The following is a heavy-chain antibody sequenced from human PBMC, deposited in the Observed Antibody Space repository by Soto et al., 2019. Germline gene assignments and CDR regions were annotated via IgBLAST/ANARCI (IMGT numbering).Heavy chain of an antibody. J-gene: IGHJ4*02. CDR3: ARLPKGSLVTA. D-gene: IGHD2-21*02. CDR1: GFSFSDHS. V-gene: IGHV3-48*02. CDR2: ISSSSDKT. Sequence: LVESGGDLVYPGGALRLSCVGSGFSFSDHSMNWVRQAPGNGLQWVSYISSSSDKTYYADSVKGRFTVSRENAKNALFLQMNSLRDDDTATYFCARLPKGSLVTAWGQGTRVTVSS.